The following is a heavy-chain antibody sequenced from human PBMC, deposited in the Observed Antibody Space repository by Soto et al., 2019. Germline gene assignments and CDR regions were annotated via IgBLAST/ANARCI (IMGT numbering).Heavy chain of an antibody. V-gene: IGHV1-69*01. D-gene: IGHD2-15*01. J-gene: IGHJ6*02. CDR1: GGTFSSYA. CDR2: IIPIFGTA. Sequence: QVQLVQSGAEVKKPGSSVKVSCKASGGTFSSYAISWVRQAPGQGLEWMGGIIPIFGTANYAQKFQGRVTITADESTSTAYMELSSLRSEDKAVYYCARDRLEAGGRPAYYYYGMDVWGQGTTVTVSS. CDR3: ARDRLEAGGRPAYYYYGMDV.